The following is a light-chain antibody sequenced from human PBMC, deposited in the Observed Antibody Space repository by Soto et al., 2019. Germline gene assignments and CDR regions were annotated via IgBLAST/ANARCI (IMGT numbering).Light chain of an antibody. V-gene: IGKV1-6*01. CDR1: QGIRNA. CDR3: LQDYNYPLT. Sequence: AIQMTQSPSSLSASVGDRVTITCRASQGIRNALGWYQQKPGKAPKLLIYAASSLQSWVPSRFSGSGSGTDFTLTISSLQPEDFANYYCLQDYNYPLTFGGGTKVEIK. J-gene: IGKJ4*01. CDR2: AAS.